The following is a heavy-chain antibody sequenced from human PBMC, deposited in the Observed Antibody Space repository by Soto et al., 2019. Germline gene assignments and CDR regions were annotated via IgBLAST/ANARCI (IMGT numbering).Heavy chain of an antibody. D-gene: IGHD3-22*01. V-gene: IGHV3-30-3*01. CDR2: LPYDGSNE. CDR1: GFTFSSYA. J-gene: IGHJ4*02. Sequence: GGSLRLSCAASGFTFSSYAMHWVRQAPGKGLEWVAVLPYDGSNEYYADSVKGRFTISRDNSRNTLYLQMNSLRVQDTSVYYCARDWAEFGTGYYQLDNWGQGTQVTVSS. CDR3: ARDWAEFGTGYYQLDN.